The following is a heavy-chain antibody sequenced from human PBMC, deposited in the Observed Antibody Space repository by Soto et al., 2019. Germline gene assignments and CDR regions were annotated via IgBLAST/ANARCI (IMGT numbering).Heavy chain of an antibody. CDR1: GGSFSGYY. D-gene: IGHD3-3*01. V-gene: IGHV4-34*01. J-gene: IGHJ4*02. CDR2: INHSGST. Sequence: KASETLSLTCAVYGGSFSGYYWSWIRQPPGKGLEWIGEINHSGSTNYNPSLKSRVTISVDTSKNQFSLKLSSVTAADTAVYYCARANPITIFGVVSHDYWGQGTLVTVSS. CDR3: ARANPITIFGVVSHDY.